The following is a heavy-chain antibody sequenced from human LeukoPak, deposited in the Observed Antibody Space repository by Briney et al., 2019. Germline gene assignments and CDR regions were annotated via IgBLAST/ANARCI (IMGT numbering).Heavy chain of an antibody. Sequence: SETLSLTCTVSGGSISSSSYSWGWIRQPPGKGLEWIGEINHSGSTNYNPSLKSRVTISVDTSKNQFSLKLSSVTAADTAVYYCAREAVFSSGWYGGYNWFDPWGQGTLVTVSS. CDR2: INHSGST. D-gene: IGHD6-19*01. CDR3: AREAVFSSGWYGGYNWFDP. CDR1: GGSISSSSYS. J-gene: IGHJ5*02. V-gene: IGHV4-39*07.